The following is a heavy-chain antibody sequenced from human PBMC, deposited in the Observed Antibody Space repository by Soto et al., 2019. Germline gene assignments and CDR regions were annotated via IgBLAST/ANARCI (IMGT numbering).Heavy chain of an antibody. Sequence: ASVKVSCKASGYTFTNYYMHWVRQAPGQGLEWMGIINPSGGSTSYAQKFQGRVTMTTDTSTSTVYMELSRLRSEDTAVYYCARGPSTAGPEAHTVYWRMDVWGYGTTV. CDR3: ARGPSTAGPEAHTVYWRMDV. CDR2: INPSGGST. D-gene: IGHD2-8*02. J-gene: IGHJ6*02. CDR1: GYTFTNYY. V-gene: IGHV1-46*01.